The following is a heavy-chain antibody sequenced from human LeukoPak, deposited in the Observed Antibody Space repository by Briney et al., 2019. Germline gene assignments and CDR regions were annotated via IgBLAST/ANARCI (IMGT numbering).Heavy chain of an antibody. CDR1: GGSISSYY. Sequence: SETLSLTCTVSGGSISSYYWSWIRQPPGKGLEWIGYIYYSGSTNYNPSLKSRVTISVDTSKNQFSLKLSSVTAADTAVYYCANSPDIVVVPAAIGAFDIWGQGTMVTVSS. V-gene: IGHV4-59*08. CDR2: IYYSGST. CDR3: ANSPDIVVVPAAIGAFDI. D-gene: IGHD2-2*01. J-gene: IGHJ3*02.